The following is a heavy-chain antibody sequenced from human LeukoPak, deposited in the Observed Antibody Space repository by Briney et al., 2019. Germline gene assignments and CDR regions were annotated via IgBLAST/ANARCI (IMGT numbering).Heavy chain of an antibody. D-gene: IGHD3-22*01. V-gene: IGHV3-7*01. CDR2: IKKDGSDK. Sequence: GGSLRLSCAAPGFTFSSSWMTWVRQAPGKGLEWVANIKKDGSDKNYVDSVKGRFTISRDNAKNSLFLQMNSLRAEDTAVYYCARGGGNDYDTSGYYYLAAYWGQGTLVTVSS. J-gene: IGHJ4*02. CDR3: ARGGGNDYDTSGYYYLAAY. CDR1: GFTFSSSW.